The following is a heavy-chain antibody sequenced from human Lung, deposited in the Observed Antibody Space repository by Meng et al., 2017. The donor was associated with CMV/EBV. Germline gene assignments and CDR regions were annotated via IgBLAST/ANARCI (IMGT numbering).Heavy chain of an antibody. V-gene: IGHV4-59*01. D-gene: IGHD3-22*01. CDR2: IYYSGST. Sequence: SETLSLXXTVSGGSISSYYWSWIRQPPGKGLEWIGYIYYSGSTNYNPSLKSRVTISVDTSKNQFSLKLSSVTAADTAVYYCARAWWHYYDSTGYYPTQTYYFDYWGQGTLVTVSS. J-gene: IGHJ4*02. CDR3: ARAWWHYYDSTGYYPTQTYYFDY. CDR1: GGSISSYY.